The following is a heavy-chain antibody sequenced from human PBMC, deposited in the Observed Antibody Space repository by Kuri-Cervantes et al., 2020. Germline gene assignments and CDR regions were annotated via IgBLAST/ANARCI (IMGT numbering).Heavy chain of an antibody. CDR1: GYTFTSYG. V-gene: IGHV1-18*01. J-gene: IGHJ4*02. Sequence: ASVKVSCKASGYTFTSYGISWVRQAPGQGLEWMGWISAYNGNTNYAQKLQGRVTMTTDTSTSTAYMELRSLRSDDTAVYYCARWGYYDSRGHYYFDYWGQGTLVTSPQ. D-gene: IGHD3-22*01. CDR2: ISAYNGNT. CDR3: ARWGYYDSRGHYYFDY.